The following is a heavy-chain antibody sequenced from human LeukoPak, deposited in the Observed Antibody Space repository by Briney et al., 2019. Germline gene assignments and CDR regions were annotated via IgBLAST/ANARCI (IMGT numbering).Heavy chain of an antibody. CDR1: GGSISNNS. V-gene: IGHV3-21*01. CDR3: ARAPLSGSYLINWFDP. D-gene: IGHD1-26*01. CDR2: ISTSSSYI. J-gene: IGHJ5*02. Sequence: PSETLSLTCTVSGGSISNNSYYWGWIRQPPGKGLEWVSSISTSSSYIYYVDSVKGRFTISRDNARNSLYLQMNSLRAEDTAVYYCARAPLSGSYLINWFDPWGQGTLVTVSS.